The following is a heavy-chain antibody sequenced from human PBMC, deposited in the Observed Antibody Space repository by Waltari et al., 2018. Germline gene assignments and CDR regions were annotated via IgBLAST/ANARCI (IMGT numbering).Heavy chain of an antibody. D-gene: IGHD3-3*01. CDR1: GYSISSGYY. CDR3: ASHMKAHPGAIFGVVLGAFDI. J-gene: IGHJ3*02. CDR2: IYHSGST. V-gene: IGHV4-38-2*02. Sequence: QVQLQESGPGLVKPSETLSLTCTVSGYSISSGYYWGWIRQPPGKGLEWIGSIYHSGSTYYNPSLKSRVTISVDTSKNQFSLKLSSVTAADTAVYYCASHMKAHPGAIFGVVLGAFDIWGQGTMVTVSS.